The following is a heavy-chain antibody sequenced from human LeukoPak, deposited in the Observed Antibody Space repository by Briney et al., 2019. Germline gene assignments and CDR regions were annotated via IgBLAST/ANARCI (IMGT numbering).Heavy chain of an antibody. J-gene: IGHJ4*02. Sequence: SGVSLRLSCAASGFTFSDYYMSWIPQAPGKGLVGVSYISGSSSYTIYADSVKGRFTISRDNAKNSLYLQMNSLRAEDTAVYYCARVHGVRPMVRAYPDHQKFDYWGQGTLVTVSS. CDR2: ISGSSSYT. D-gene: IGHD3-10*01. CDR1: GFTFSDYY. V-gene: IGHV3-11*06. CDR3: ARVHGVRPMVRAYPDHQKFDY.